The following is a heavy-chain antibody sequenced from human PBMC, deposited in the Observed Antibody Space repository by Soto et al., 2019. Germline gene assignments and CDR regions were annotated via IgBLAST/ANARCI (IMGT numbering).Heavy chain of an antibody. CDR3: TRDASRDSSARGWFDP. J-gene: IGHJ5*02. CDR1: GLTFRSFT. D-gene: IGHD6-13*01. CDR2: ISSNSAYI. Sequence: EGSLRLSCAASGLTFRSFTLNWVRQAPGKGLEWVSTISSNSAYIYYTDALRGRFTISRDNAQNSLHLQLNSLRAEDTAVYYCTRDASRDSSARGWFDPWGPGTLVTVSS. V-gene: IGHV3-21*01.